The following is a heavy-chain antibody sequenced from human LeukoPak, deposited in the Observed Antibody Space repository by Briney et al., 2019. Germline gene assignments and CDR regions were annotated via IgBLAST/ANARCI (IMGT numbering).Heavy chain of an antibody. D-gene: IGHD4-17*01. J-gene: IGHJ4*02. Sequence: TGGSLRLSCAASAFTFRSYEMNWVRQAPGKGLEWVSYISSSGSTILYADSVKGRFTISRDNAKNSLFLQMNSLRAEDTAVYYCARGPKSYGDYFDYWGQGTLVTVSS. CDR3: ARGPKSYGDYFDY. V-gene: IGHV3-48*03. CDR2: ISSSGSTI. CDR1: AFTFRSYE.